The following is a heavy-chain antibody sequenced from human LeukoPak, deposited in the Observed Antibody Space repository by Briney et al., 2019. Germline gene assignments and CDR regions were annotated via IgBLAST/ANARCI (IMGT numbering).Heavy chain of an antibody. J-gene: IGHJ4*02. CDR2: INPKNAGT. CDR1: GYTFTGHY. CDR3: ARDMGSSWFRGNYFDY. D-gene: IGHD6-13*01. Sequence: ASVKVSCKASGYTFTGHYMHWVRQAPGQGLEWMGWINPKNAGTNYAQKFQGRVTMTRDTSTGTAYMELSRLRSDDTAVYYCARDMGSSWFRGNYFDYWGQGTLVTVSS. V-gene: IGHV1-2*02.